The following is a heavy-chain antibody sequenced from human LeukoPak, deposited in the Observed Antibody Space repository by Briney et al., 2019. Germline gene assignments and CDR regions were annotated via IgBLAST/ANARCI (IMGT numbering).Heavy chain of an antibody. CDR2: ISYDGSNK. CDR1: GFTFSSYA. J-gene: IGHJ4*02. D-gene: IGHD3-22*01. Sequence: GGSLRLSCAASGFTFSSYAMHWVRQAPGKGLEWVAVISYDGSNKYYADSVKGRFTISRDNSKNTLYLQMNSLRAEDTAVYYCARDSSGYYLDYWGQETLVTVSS. CDR3: ARDSSGYYLDY. V-gene: IGHV3-30-3*01.